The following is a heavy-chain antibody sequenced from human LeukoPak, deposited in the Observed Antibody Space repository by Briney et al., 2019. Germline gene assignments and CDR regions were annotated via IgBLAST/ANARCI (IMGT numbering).Heavy chain of an antibody. V-gene: IGHV1-24*01. CDR1: GYTLTELS. J-gene: IGHJ4*02. Sequence: ASVKFSCKVSGYTLTELSMHWVRQAPGKGLEWMGGFDPEDGETIYAQKFQGRVIMTEDTSTDTAYMELSSLRSEDTAVYYCATTAPENWNDFYFDYWGQGTLVTVSS. CDR2: FDPEDGET. D-gene: IGHD1-1*01. CDR3: ATTAPENWNDFYFDY.